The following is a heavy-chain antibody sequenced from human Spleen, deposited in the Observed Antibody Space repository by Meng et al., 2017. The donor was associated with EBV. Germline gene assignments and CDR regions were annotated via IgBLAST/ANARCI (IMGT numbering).Heavy chain of an antibody. J-gene: IGHJ5*02. CDR3: AKDLSGRFDP. V-gene: IGHV3-30*18. Sequence: VQPVEAGGGVVQPGRSLRLSFAASGFTYGNYGMNWVRQAPGKGLEWLAVISYDASHNKYYADSVKGRFTISRDNSKNTLYLQMNSLKIEDTAVYYCAKDLSGRFDPWGQGTLVTVSS. D-gene: IGHD1-14*01. CDR1: GFTYGNYG. CDR2: ISYDASHNK.